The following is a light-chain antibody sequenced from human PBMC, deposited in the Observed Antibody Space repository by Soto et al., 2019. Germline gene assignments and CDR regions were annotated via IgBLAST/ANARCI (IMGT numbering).Light chain of an antibody. CDR1: QSISSW. CDR3: QQYSSYWT. Sequence: DIQMTQSPSTLSASVGDRVTITCRASQSISSWLAWYQQRPGKAPKLLIYDASSLQSGVPSRFSGSGSGTEFTLTISSLQPDDFATYYCQQYSSYWTFGQGTKVEAK. J-gene: IGKJ1*01. V-gene: IGKV1-5*01. CDR2: DAS.